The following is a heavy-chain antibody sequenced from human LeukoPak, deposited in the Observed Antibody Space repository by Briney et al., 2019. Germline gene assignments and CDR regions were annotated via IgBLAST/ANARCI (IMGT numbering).Heavy chain of an antibody. CDR2: INHIGST. D-gene: IGHD5-24*01. CDR1: GGSFSGYY. Sequence: SETLSLTCAVYGGSFSGYYWSWIRHPPGKGLEWIGEINHIGSTNYNPSLKSRVTISVDTSKNQFSLKLSSVTAADTPVYYCARGGQGDGYSGDEAFDFWGQGTMVTVSS. CDR3: ARGGQGDGYSGDEAFDF. J-gene: IGHJ3*01. V-gene: IGHV4-34*01.